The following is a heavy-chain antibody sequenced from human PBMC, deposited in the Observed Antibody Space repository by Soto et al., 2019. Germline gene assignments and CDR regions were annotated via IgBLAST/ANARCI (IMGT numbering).Heavy chain of an antibody. CDR2: INHSGST. CDR1: GGSFSGYY. V-gene: IGHV4-34*01. D-gene: IGHD3-3*01. CDR3: SSRQRDFWSGYYYYHGMEV. J-gene: IGHJ6*02. Sequence: XTLSLPCAVYGGSFSGYYCSWIRRPPGKGLEWIGEINHSGSTNYNPSLKSRVTISVDTSKNQFSLKLSSVTAAETAVYYCSSRQRDFWSGYYYYHGMEVWGQGTTVNVSS.